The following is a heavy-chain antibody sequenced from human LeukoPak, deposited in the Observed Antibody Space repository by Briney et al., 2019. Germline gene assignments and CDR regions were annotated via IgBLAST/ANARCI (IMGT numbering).Heavy chain of an antibody. CDR2: IYYSGST. J-gene: IGHJ5*02. V-gene: IGHV4-31*03. CDR1: GGSISSGGYY. D-gene: IGHD1-7*01. Sequence: TLCLTCTVSGGSISSGGYYWSWIRQHPGKGLESIGYIYYSGSTYYNPSLKSRVTLSVDTSKNQFSLRLTSVTAADTAVYYCARDFHLTGATSRWFDPWGQAALATVSS. CDR3: ARDFHLTGATSRWFDP.